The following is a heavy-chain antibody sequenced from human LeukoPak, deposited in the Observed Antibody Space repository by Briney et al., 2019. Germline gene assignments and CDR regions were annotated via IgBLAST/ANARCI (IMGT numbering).Heavy chain of an antibody. V-gene: IGHV3-7*01. CDR2: IKYGGIEK. D-gene: IGHD3-10*01. Sequence: GGSLTLSRAASGLPVSTYWVVWLRQAPGKGLVWVANIKYGGIEKYYVDSVKGRFTISRDNAKNSLYLHMNSLRDDDTAVYYCARNLVTEPTGDWFDPWGQGTLVTVPS. CDR3: ARNLVTEPTGDWFDP. CDR1: GLPVSTYW. J-gene: IGHJ5*02.